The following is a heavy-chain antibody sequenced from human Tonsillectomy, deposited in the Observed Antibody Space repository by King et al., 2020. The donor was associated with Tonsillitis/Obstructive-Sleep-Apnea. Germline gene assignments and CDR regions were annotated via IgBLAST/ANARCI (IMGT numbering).Heavy chain of an antibody. J-gene: IGHJ4*02. CDR3: ARREVAATVSFDF. Sequence: LQLKESGPGLVKPSETLPLTCTVSGDSISSRSHYWAWVRQPPGKGLEWIGSIYYSGITDYNPSLQSRVTISVDKSTKQFSLKLSYVTATDTAVYYCARREVAATVSFDFWGQGTLVTVSS. CDR1: GDSISSRSHY. CDR2: IYYSGIT. D-gene: IGHD2-15*01. V-gene: IGHV4-39*01.